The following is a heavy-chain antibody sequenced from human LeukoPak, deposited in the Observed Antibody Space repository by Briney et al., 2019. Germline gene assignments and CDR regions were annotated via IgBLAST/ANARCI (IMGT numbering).Heavy chain of an antibody. Sequence: GGSLRLSCAASGFTFSSYAMSWVRQAPGKGLEWVSAISGSGGSAYYADSVRGRFTISRDNSKNTLYMQMNSLRAEDTAVYYCAKAGPGPTGGWFDPWGQGTLVTVSS. CDR3: AKAGPGPTGGWFDP. J-gene: IGHJ5*02. V-gene: IGHV3-23*01. CDR2: ISGSGGSA. D-gene: IGHD1-26*01. CDR1: GFTFSSYA.